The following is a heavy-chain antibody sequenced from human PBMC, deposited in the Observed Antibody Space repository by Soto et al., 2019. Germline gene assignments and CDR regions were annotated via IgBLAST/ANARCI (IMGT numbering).Heavy chain of an antibody. V-gene: IGHV4-31*03. J-gene: IGHJ2*01. D-gene: IGHD4-17*01. CDR2: IYYSGST. CDR3: ARAEIYGDYVSWCFDL. Sequence: QVQLQESGPGLVKSSQTLSLTCTVSGGSITSDDYSWSWIRQHPGKGLEWIGDIYYSGSTHYNPSLKSRLSISVDTSKSHFSLKLSSVTAADTAVYYCARAEIYGDYVSWCFDLWGRGTLVTVSS. CDR1: GGSITSDDYS.